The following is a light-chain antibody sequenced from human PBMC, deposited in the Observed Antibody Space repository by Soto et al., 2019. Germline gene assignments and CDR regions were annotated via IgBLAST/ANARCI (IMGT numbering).Light chain of an antibody. J-gene: IGKJ1*01. CDR1: QSVSYF. CDR3: QQRGKWPPT. Sequence: EIVLTQSPATLSLSPGERATLSCRASQSVSYFLAWYQQKPGQAPRLLIYHTSNRATGIPARFSGSGSGTDFNLTIRRLEPEDFEIYYCQQRGKWPPTFGQGTKV. V-gene: IGKV3-11*01. CDR2: HTS.